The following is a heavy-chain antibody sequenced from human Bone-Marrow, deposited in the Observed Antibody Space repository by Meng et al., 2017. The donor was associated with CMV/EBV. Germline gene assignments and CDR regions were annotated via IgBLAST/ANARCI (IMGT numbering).Heavy chain of an antibody. Sequence: QLTFKGSCPLPVKPTQTLPLTCTFAGFSFSTSGVGVGWIRQPPGKALEWLALIYWDDYKRYSPSLKSRLTITKDTSKNQVVLTMTNMDPVDTATYYCAHITPRPGWIAYWGQGTLVTV. CDR2: IYWDDYK. CDR1: GFSFSTSGVG. D-gene: IGHD6-6*01. V-gene: IGHV2-5*02. J-gene: IGHJ4*02. CDR3: AHITPRPGWIAY.